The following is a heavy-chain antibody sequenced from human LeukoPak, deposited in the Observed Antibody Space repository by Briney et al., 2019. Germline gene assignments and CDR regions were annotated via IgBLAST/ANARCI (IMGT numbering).Heavy chain of an antibody. V-gene: IGHV3-7*01. CDR3: ARTILTGYTWGENYMDV. Sequence: PGGSLRLSCAASGFTFSSYWMSWVRQAPGKGLEWVANIKQDGSEKYYVDSVKGRFTISRDNAKNSLYLQMNSLRAEDTAVYYCARTILTGYTWGENYMDVWGKGTTVTVSS. D-gene: IGHD3-9*01. CDR1: GFTFSSYW. CDR2: IKQDGSEK. J-gene: IGHJ6*03.